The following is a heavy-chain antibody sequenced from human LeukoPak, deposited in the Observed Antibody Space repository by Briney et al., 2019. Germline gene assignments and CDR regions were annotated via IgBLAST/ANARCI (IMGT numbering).Heavy chain of an antibody. CDR1: GFTFSTYS. CDR2: ISSSSSTI. CDR3: ARGHRGYWGYSDAFDI. D-gene: IGHD5-12*01. Sequence: GGSVRLSCAASGFTFSTYSMNGVRQAPGKGLEGVSYISSSSSTIYYADSVKGRFTISRDNVKKPLYLQMNSLRAEDTAVYYCARGHRGYWGYSDAFDIWGQGTMVTVSS. J-gene: IGHJ3*02. V-gene: IGHV3-48*01.